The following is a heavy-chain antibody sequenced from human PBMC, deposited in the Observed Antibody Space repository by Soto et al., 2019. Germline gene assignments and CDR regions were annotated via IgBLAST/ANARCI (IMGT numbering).Heavy chain of an antibody. D-gene: IGHD3-3*01. V-gene: IGHV3-30-3*01. CDR3: ARATGLTGPRVLKDFWVSLSDY. CDR1: GFTFSSYA. Sequence: QVQLVESGGGVVQPGRSLRLSCAASGFTFSSYAMHWVRQAPGKGLVLVAAISYDGSNKYYADSVKGRFTISKDNAKNTLYLQMTHLRAEDTAVYYCARATGLTGPRVLKDFWVSLSDYWGQGTLVTVSS. J-gene: IGHJ4*02. CDR2: ISYDGSNK.